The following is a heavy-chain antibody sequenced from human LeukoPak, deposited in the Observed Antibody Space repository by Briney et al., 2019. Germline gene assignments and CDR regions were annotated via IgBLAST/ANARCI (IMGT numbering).Heavy chain of an antibody. V-gene: IGHV4-39*07. CDR3: ARAHSIASYYYGVDV. D-gene: IGHD2/OR15-2a*01. CDR2: IYYSGST. J-gene: IGHJ6*04. CDR1: GGSISSSYSY. Sequence: SETLSLTCTVSGGSISSSYSYWGWIRQPPGKGLEWIGNIYYSGSTYYSPSLTSRVTVSVDTSENQFSLKLSSVTAADTAVYYCARAHSIASYYYGVDVXXXXXTVTVSS.